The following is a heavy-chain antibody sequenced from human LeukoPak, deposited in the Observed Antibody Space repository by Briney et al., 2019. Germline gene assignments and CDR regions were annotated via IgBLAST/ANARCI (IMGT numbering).Heavy chain of an antibody. J-gene: IGHJ4*02. CDR3: ARDGGSYYLSYYFDY. D-gene: IGHD1-26*01. Sequence: GGSLRLSCAASGFTFSSYSMNWVRQAPGKGLEWVSSISSSSSYIYYADSVKGRFTISRDNAKNSLYLQMNSLRAEDTAVYYCARDGGSYYLSYYFDYWGQGTLVTVSS. CDR2: ISSSSSYI. V-gene: IGHV3-21*01. CDR1: GFTFSSYS.